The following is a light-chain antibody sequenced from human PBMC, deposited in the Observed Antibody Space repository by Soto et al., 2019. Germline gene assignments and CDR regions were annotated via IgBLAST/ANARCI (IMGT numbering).Light chain of an antibody. V-gene: IGKV1-5*03. J-gene: IGKJ4*01. CDR1: QNISSW. CDR3: HKYFDNTTLN. CDR2: SAS. Sequence: DIQMTQSPSTLSASVGDRVTITCRASQNISSWLAWYQQKPGKVPELLIYSASGLESGVPSRFSGSGFGTELTVTISSQQPDDFAPYYCHKYFDNTTLNIGGGTLVDIK.